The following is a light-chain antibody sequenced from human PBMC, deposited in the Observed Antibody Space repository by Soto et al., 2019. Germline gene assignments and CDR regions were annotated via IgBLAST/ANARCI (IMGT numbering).Light chain of an antibody. Sequence: EIVLTQSPVTLSLSPGERATLSCRASQSVSSYLAWYQQKPGQAPRLLIYDASNRATGIPARFSGSGSGTDFTLTTSSLEPEDFAVYYCQQRGNWPFGGGTKVEI. CDR3: QQRGNWP. CDR2: DAS. V-gene: IGKV3-11*01. J-gene: IGKJ4*01. CDR1: QSVSSY.